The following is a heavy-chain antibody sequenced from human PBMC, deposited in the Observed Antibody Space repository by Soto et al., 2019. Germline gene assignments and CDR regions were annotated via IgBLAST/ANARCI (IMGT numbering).Heavy chain of an antibody. D-gene: IGHD2-15*01. CDR2: INAGNGNT. CDR1: GYTFTSYA. V-gene: IGHV1-3*01. Sequence: EASVKVSCKASGYTFTSYAMHCVRQAPGQRLEWMGWINAGNGNTKYSQKFQGRVTITRDTSASTAYMELSSLRSEDTAVYYCARSWLKGYCSGGSCYGSWFDPWGQGTLVTVSS. CDR3: ARSWLKGYCSGGSCYGSWFDP. J-gene: IGHJ5*02.